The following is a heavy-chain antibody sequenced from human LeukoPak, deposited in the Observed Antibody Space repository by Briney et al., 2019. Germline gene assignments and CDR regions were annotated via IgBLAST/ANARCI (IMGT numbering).Heavy chain of an antibody. J-gene: IGHJ4*02. CDR3: AKDHAGSGRAFEC. Sequence: GGSLRLSCATSGFTFRMSGVHWVRQAPGKGLEWVALMSSDGIKSYYADSVKGRFTVSRDTSKDIVYLQMKSLSADDTGIYYCAKDHAGSGRAFECWGQGTLLTVSS. V-gene: IGHV3-30*04. CDR2: MSSDGIKS. CDR1: GFTFRMSG. D-gene: IGHD3-10*01.